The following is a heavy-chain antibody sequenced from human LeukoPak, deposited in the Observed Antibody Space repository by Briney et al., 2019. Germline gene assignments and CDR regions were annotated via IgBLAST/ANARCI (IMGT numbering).Heavy chain of an antibody. V-gene: IGHV1-8*01. CDR3: ARGLLSRSVFGVVIRYFQH. D-gene: IGHD3-3*01. CDR2: MNPNSGNT. Sequence: ASVKVSCKASGYTFTSYDINWVRQAPGQGLEWMGWMNPNSGNTGYAQKFQGRVTMTRNTSISTAYMELSSLRSEDTAVYYCARGLLSRSVFGVVIRYFQHWGQGTLVTVSS. CDR1: GYTFTSYD. J-gene: IGHJ1*01.